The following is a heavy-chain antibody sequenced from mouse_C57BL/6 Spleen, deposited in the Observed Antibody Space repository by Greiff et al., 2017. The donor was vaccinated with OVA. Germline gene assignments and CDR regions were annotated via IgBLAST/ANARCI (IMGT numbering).Heavy chain of an antibody. Sequence: VKLMESGAELMKPGASVKLSCKATGYTFTGYWIEWVKQRPGHGLEWIGEILPGSGSTNYNEKFKGKATFTADTSSNTAYMQLSSLTTEDSAIYYCARRRVYGYDRDYAMDYWGQGTSVTVSS. CDR3: ARRRVYGYDRDYAMDY. J-gene: IGHJ4*01. D-gene: IGHD2-2*01. V-gene: IGHV1-9*01. CDR1: GYTFTGYW. CDR2: ILPGSGST.